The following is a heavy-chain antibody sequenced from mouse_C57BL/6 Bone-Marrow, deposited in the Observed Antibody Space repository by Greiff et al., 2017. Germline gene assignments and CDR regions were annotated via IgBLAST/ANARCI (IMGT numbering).Heavy chain of an antibody. CDR3: ARDRLWLPYYYAMDY. CDR1: GFTFSSYA. V-gene: IGHV5-4*01. CDR2: ISDGGSYT. D-gene: IGHD2-2*01. J-gene: IGHJ4*01. Sequence: DVHLVESGGGLVKPGGSLKLSCAASGFTFSSYAMSWVRQTPEKRLEWVATISDGGSYTYYPDNVKGRFTISRDNAKNNLYLQMSHLKSEDTAMYYCARDRLWLPYYYAMDYWGQGTSVTVSS.